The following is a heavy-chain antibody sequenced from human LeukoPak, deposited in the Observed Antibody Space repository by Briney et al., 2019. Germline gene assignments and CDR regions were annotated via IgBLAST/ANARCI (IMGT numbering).Heavy chain of an antibody. V-gene: IGHV1-46*04. D-gene: IGHD4-23*01. CDR3: ARTLNRWERYYFDY. CDR2: INPRDGGI. CDR1: GYTFTSYS. Sequence: ASVKVSCKASGYTFTSYSMHWVRQAPGQGLEWVGIINPRDGGISYAQRLQGRITVTMDTSTSTVYMELSSLRSEDTAVYYCARTLNRWERYYFDYWGQGTLVTVSS. J-gene: IGHJ4*02.